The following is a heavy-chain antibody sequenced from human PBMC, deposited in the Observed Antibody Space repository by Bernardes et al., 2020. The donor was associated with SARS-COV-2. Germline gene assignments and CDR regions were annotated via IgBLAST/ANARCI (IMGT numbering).Heavy chain of an antibody. V-gene: IGHV3-11*06. CDR1: GFTFSDYH. CDR2: LPSGSPFI. Sequence: GGSLRLSCVASGFTFSDYHMAWIRQTPGKGLEWVSYLPSGSPFIKYADSVKGRFTISRDDAKSSLYLQMNSLRAEDTAIYYCTRDISPSVRGMDVWGQGTTVTVSS. CDR3: TRDISPSVRGMDV. D-gene: IGHD3-10*02. J-gene: IGHJ6*02.